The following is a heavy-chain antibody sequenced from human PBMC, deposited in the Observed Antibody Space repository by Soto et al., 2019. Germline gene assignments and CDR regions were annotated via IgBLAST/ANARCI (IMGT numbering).Heavy chain of an antibody. CDR2: IYYSGST. CDR3: ARTATITEYYFDY. Sequence: SETLSLTCSVSGGSIXSGDYYWSWIRQPPGKGLEWIGYIYYSGSTYYNPSLKSRVTISVDTSKNQFSLKLSSVTAADTAVYYCARTATITEYYFDYWGQGTLVTVSS. CDR1: GGSIXSGDYY. V-gene: IGHV4-30-4*02. J-gene: IGHJ4*02. D-gene: IGHD5-12*01.